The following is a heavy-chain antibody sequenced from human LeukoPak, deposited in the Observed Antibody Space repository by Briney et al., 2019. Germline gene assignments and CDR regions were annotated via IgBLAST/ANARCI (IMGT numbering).Heavy chain of an antibody. CDR2: ISWNSGSI. J-gene: IGHJ4*02. D-gene: IGHD6-19*01. CDR3: AKDASGGWYRAFDY. V-gene: IGHV3-9*01. CDR1: GFTFDDYA. Sequence: GRSLRLSCAASGFTFDDYAMHWVRQAPGKGLEWVSGISWNSGSIGYADSVKGRFTISRDNVKNSLYLQMNSLRAEDTALYYCAKDASGGWYRAFDYWGQGTLVTVSS.